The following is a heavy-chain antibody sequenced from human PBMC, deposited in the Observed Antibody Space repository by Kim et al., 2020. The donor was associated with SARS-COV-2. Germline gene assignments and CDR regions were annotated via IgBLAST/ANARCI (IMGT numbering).Heavy chain of an antibody. V-gene: IGHV3-53*01. CDR1: GFTVSSNY. CDR3: ARYWSGSYHPYFDY. D-gene: IGHD1-26*01. Sequence: GGSLRLSCAASGFTVSSNYMSWVRQAPGKGLEWVSVIYSGGSTYYADSVKGRFTISRDNSKNTLYLQMNSLRAEDTAVYYCARYWSGSYHPYFDYWGQGTLVTVSS. CDR2: IYSGGST. J-gene: IGHJ4*02.